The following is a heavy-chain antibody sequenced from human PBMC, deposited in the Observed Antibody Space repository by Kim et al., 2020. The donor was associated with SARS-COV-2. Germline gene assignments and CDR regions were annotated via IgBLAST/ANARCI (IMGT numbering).Heavy chain of an antibody. Sequence: WGSLRLSCAASGFTVSSNYMSWVRQAPGKGLEWVSVIYSGGSTYYADSLKGRFTISRDNSKNTLYLQMNSLRAEDTAVYYCSLSIAVAGVFDYCGQGTLVTVSS. CDR1: GFTVSSNY. D-gene: IGHD6-19*01. CDR3: SLSIAVAGVFDY. CDR2: IYSGGST. V-gene: IGHV3-53*01. J-gene: IGHJ4*02.